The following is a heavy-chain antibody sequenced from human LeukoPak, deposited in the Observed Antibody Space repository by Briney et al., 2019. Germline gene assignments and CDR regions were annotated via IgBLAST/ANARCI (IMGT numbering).Heavy chain of an antibody. D-gene: IGHD3-10*01. V-gene: IGHV4-30-2*01. CDR2: IYHSGST. CDR1: GGSISSGGYS. Sequence: PSQTLSLTCAVSGGSISSGGYSWSWIRQPPGKGLEWIGYIYHSGSTYYNPSLKSRVTISVDRSKNQFSLKLSSVTAADTAVYYCARVGDYYGSGSQQNWFDPWGQGTLVTVSS. J-gene: IGHJ5*02. CDR3: ARVGDYYGSGSQQNWFDP.